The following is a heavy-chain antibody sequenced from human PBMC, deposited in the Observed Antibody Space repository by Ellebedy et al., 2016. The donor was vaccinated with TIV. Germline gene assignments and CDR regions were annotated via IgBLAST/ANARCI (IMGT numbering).Heavy chain of an antibody. CDR3: ARSPSSTYSSGWYAFDY. D-gene: IGHD6-19*01. CDR2: INPSGGST. J-gene: IGHJ4*02. CDR1: GYTFSSFF. Sequence: AASVKVSCKASGYTFSSFFMHWVRQAPGQGLEWMGIINPSGGSTTYTQKLQGRVTMTRDTSASTAYMELSSLRSEDTAVYYCARSPSSTYSSGWYAFDYWGQGTLVTVSS. V-gene: IGHV1-46*04.